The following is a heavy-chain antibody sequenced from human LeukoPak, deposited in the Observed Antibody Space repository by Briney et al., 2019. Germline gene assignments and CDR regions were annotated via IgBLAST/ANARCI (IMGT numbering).Heavy chain of an antibody. CDR3: ARGVADWFDP. CDR1: GFTFSSYA. V-gene: IGHV3-30*04. Sequence: GGSLRLSCAASGFTFSSYAMHWVRQAPGKGLEWVAVISYGGSNKYYADSVKGRLTISRDNSKNTLYLQMNSLRAEDTAVYYCARGVADWFDPWGQGTLVTVSS. J-gene: IGHJ5*02. CDR2: ISYGGSNK.